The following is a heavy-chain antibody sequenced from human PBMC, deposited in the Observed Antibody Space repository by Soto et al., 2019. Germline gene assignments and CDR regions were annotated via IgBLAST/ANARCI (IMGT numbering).Heavy chain of an antibody. V-gene: IGHV3-64*04. CDR3: ARDRINYAGYGMDV. J-gene: IGHJ6*02. Sequence: GGSLRLSCSASGFTFSSYAMHWVRQAPGKGLEYVSAISSNGGSTYYADSVKGRFTISRDNAKNSLYLQMNSLRAEDTAVYYCARDRINYAGYGMDVWGQGTTVTVSS. CDR2: ISSNGGST. D-gene: IGHD2-15*01. CDR1: GFTFSSYA.